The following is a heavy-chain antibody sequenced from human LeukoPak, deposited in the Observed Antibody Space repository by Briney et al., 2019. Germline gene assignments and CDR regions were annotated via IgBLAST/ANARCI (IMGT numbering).Heavy chain of an antibody. V-gene: IGHV3-30*02. CDR1: GFTFSSYG. D-gene: IGHD3-3*01. J-gene: IGHJ4*02. CDR2: IRYDGSNK. Sequence: PGGSLRLSCAASGFTFSSYGMHWVRQAPGKGLEWVAFIRYDGSNKYYADSVKGRFTISRDNSKNTLYLQMNSLRAEDTAVYYCAKDRGFGVVPFDYWGQGTLVTVSS. CDR3: AKDRGFGVVPFDY.